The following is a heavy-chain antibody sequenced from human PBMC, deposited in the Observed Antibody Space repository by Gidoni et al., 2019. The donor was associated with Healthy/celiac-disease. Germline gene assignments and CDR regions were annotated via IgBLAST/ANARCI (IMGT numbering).Heavy chain of an antibody. CDR3: ARIEPYDYVWGSYRYVFDY. D-gene: IGHD3-16*02. J-gene: IGHJ4*02. V-gene: IGHV2-26*01. Sequence: QVTLKESGPVLVKPTETLTLTCTVSGSSLSTARLGVSWIRQPPGKALEWLAHIFSNDEKSYSTSLKSRLTISKDTSKSQVVLTMTNMDPVDTATYYCARIEPYDYVWGSYRYVFDYWGQGTLVTVSS. CDR2: IFSNDEK. CDR1: GSSLSTARLG.